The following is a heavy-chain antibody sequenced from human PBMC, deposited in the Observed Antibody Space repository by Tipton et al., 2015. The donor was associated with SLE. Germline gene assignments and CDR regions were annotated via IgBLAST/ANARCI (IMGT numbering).Heavy chain of an antibody. Sequence: TLSLTCTVGSISSHYWSWIRQPPGKGLEWIGYIFSSGGPTYNPSLKSRLTISVDTSKNQFSLRLTSVTAADTAVYYCATGRGADGYYTYGLDVWGQGATVTVSS. D-gene: IGHD1-26*01. CDR2: IFSSGGP. CDR3: ATGRGADGYYTYGLDV. CDR1: GSISSHY. V-gene: IGHV4-4*09. J-gene: IGHJ6*02.